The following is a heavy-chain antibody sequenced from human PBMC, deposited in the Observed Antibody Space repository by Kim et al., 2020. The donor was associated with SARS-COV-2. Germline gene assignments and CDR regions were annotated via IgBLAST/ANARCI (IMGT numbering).Heavy chain of an antibody. CDR1: GLTFSTTD. D-gene: IGHD1-1*01. J-gene: IGHJ4*02. CDR2: ISRSGSAI. Sequence: GGSLRLSCAVSGLTFSTTDMHWVRQAPGKGLEWIAYISRSGSAIVYADSVKGRFTISRDEANNSIFLQMNSLRDEDTAVYYCARDRTAFDYWGQGTLVTVSS. V-gene: IGHV3-48*02. CDR3: ARDRTAFDY.